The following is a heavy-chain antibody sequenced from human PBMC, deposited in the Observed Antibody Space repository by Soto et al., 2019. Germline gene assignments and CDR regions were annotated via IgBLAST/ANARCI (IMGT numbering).Heavy chain of an antibody. V-gene: IGHV1-46*01. CDR1: GYTFTSYY. Sequence: AAVKVSCKASGYTFTSYYMHWVRQAPGQGLEWMGIINPSGGSTSYAQKFQGRVTMTRDTSTSTVYMELSSLRSEGTAVDYCASSSLMVWGVIYYYCGMDVWGQGTTVTVSS. J-gene: IGHJ6*02. CDR2: INPSGGST. D-gene: IGHD3-10*01. CDR3: ASSSLMVWGVIYYYCGMDV.